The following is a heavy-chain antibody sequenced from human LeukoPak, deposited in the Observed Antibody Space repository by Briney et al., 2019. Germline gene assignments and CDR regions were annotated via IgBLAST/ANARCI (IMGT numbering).Heavy chain of an antibody. Sequence: SQTLSLTCAISGDSVSSNSAAWNWIRQSPSRGLEWLGRTYYRSKWYNDYAVSVKSRITINPDTSKNQFSLQLNSVTPEDAAVYYCARDKRGDFWSGYPSHYMDVWGKGTTVTVSS. V-gene: IGHV6-1*01. CDR3: ARDKRGDFWSGYPSHYMDV. J-gene: IGHJ6*03. CDR1: GDSVSSNSAA. D-gene: IGHD3-3*01. CDR2: TYYRSKWYN.